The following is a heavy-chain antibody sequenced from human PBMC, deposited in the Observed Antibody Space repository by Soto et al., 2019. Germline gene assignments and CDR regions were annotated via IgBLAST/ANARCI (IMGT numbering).Heavy chain of an antibody. CDR1: GGTFSSYA. Sequence: QVQLVQSGAEVKTPGSSVKVSCKASGGTFSSYAISWVRQAPGQGLEWMGGIIPIFGTANYAQKFQGRVTITADESTSTAYMELSSLRSEDTAVYYCASVEIPGGTVTTRYYYYGMDVWGQGTTVTVSS. V-gene: IGHV1-69*01. J-gene: IGHJ6*02. CDR3: ASVEIPGGTVTTRYYYYGMDV. CDR2: IIPIFGTA. D-gene: IGHD4-4*01.